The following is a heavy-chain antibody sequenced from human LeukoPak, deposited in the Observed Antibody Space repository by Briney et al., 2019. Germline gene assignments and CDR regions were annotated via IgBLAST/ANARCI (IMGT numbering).Heavy chain of an antibody. J-gene: IGHJ4*02. D-gene: IGHD1-7*01. CDR3: TTSTFDY. CDR1: GFTFSSYG. Sequence: GGSLRLSCAASGFTFSSYGMHWVRQAPGKGLEWVAVISYDGSNKYYADSVKGRFTISRDNSKNTLYLQMNSLRAEDTAVYFGTTSTFDYWGQGTLVTVSS. V-gene: IGHV3-30*03. CDR2: ISYDGSNK.